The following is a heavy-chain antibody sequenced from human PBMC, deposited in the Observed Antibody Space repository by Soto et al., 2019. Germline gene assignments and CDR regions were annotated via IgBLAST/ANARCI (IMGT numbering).Heavy chain of an antibody. D-gene: IGHD3-3*01. Sequence: PGGSLRLSCAASGFTFSDHAMTWVRQAPGKGLEWVSTISGSGVTTNYADSVKGRFTISRDNSENTLYMQMSGLRAEDTAVYYCGRGGTLSGVVRRPIDYWGQGTLVTVSS. J-gene: IGHJ4*02. CDR3: GRGGTLSGVVRRPIDY. CDR1: GFTFSDHA. V-gene: IGHV3-23*01. CDR2: ISGSGVTT.